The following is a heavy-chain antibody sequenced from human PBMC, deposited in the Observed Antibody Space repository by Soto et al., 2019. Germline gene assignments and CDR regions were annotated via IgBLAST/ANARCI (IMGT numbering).Heavy chain of an antibody. Sequence: PSGTLSLTCGVSGGSFSRGYWWTWVRQPPGKGLEWIGEIYDSGTTNYSPSLNSRVTISVDKSKNQFSLRLRSVSAADTALYYCARGGGLNTRWYEGGFDSWGQGTPVTVSS. V-gene: IGHV4-4*02. CDR2: IYDSGTT. J-gene: IGHJ4*02. CDR3: ARGGGLNTRWYEGGFDS. CDR1: GGSFSRGYW. D-gene: IGHD6-13*01.